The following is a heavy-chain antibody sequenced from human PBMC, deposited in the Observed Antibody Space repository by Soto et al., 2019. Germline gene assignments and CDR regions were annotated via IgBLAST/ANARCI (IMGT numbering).Heavy chain of an antibody. CDR3: ARDQLYYNDISGRPLNAFDV. J-gene: IGHJ3*01. CDR1: GFTFSSYV. D-gene: IGHD3-22*01. Sequence: PGGSQRLSCAASGFTFSSYVMHWVRQKQGKGLEWVAVISYDGSNKYYADSVKGRFTISRDNAKNSLYLQMNSLRAEDTAVYYCARDQLYYNDISGRPLNAFDVWGQGTMVTVSS. CDR2: ISYDGSNK. V-gene: IGHV3-30*03.